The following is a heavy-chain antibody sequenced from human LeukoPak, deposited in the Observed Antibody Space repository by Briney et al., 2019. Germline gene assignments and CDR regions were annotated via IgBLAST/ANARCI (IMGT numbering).Heavy chain of an antibody. D-gene: IGHD1-26*01. Sequence: ASVKVSCKASGYTFTGYYLHWVRQAPGQGLEWMGWISPNSGGTHYAQKFQGRVTMTRDTSISTAYMELSRLTSDDTAVFYCARDSSGSSLDYWGQGTLVTVSS. V-gene: IGHV1-2*02. CDR2: ISPNSGGT. J-gene: IGHJ4*02. CDR3: ARDSSGSSLDY. CDR1: GYTFTGYY.